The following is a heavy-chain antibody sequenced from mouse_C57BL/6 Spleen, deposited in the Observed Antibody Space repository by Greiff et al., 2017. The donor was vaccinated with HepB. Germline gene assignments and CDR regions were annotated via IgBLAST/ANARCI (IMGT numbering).Heavy chain of an antibody. CDR2: INPNNGGT. CDR3: AKVYYGNPWFAY. V-gene: IGHV1-22*01. Sequence: EVQLHQSGPELVKPGASVKMSCKASGYTFTDYNMHWVKQSHGKSLEWIGYINPNNGGTSYNQKFKGKATLTVNKSSSTAYMELRSLTSEDSAVYYCAKVYYGNPWFAYWGQGTLVTVSA. CDR1: GYTFTDYN. J-gene: IGHJ3*01. D-gene: IGHD2-1*01.